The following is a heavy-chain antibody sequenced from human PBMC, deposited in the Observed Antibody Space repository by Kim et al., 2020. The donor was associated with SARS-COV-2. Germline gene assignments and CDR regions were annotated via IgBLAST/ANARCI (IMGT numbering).Heavy chain of an antibody. J-gene: IGHJ4*02. D-gene: IGHD6-6*01. Sequence: GGSLRLSCAASGFTFSNAWMSWVRQAPGKGLEWVVRIKSKTDGETTDDAAPVKGRFTISRDDSTNTLYLQMNRLKSEDTALYYCARQRGGSSKYYFDYWGQGTLVTVSS. V-gene: IGHV3-15*01. CDR2: IKSKTDGETT. CDR3: ARQRGGSSKYYFDY. CDR1: GFTFSNAW.